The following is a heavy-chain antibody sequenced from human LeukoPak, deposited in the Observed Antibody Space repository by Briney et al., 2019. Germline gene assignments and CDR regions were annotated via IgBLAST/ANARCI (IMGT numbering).Heavy chain of an antibody. CDR1: GGSISSSSYY. J-gene: IGHJ5*02. D-gene: IGHD1-26*01. V-gene: IGHV4-61*05. Sequence: SETLSLTCTVSGGSISSSSYYWSWIRQPPGKGLEWIGYIYYSGSTNYNPSLKSRVTISVDTSKNQFSLKLSSVTAADTAVYYCARATEWELLDWFDPWGQGTLVTVSS. CDR3: ARATEWELLDWFDP. CDR2: IYYSGST.